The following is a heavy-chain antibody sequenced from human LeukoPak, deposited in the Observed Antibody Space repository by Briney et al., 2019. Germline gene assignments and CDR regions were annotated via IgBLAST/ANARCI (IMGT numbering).Heavy chain of an antibody. V-gene: IGHV3-48*04. CDR1: GFTFSSYA. CDR2: TSSSGSTI. D-gene: IGHD6-19*01. J-gene: IGHJ4*02. Sequence: GGSLRLSCAASGFTFSSYAMSWVRQAPGKGLEWVSYTSSSGSTIYYADSVKGRFTISRDNAKNSLYLQMNSLRAEDTAVYYCAKVAYSSGWAGDYWGQGTLVTVSS. CDR3: AKVAYSSGWAGDY.